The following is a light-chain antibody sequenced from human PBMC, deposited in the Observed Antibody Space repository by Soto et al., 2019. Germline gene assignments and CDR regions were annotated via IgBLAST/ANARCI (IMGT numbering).Light chain of an antibody. CDR1: QSISSY. CDR2: AAS. Sequence: DIQMTQSPSSLSASVGDRVTITCRASQSISSYLNWYQQKPGKAPKILISAASSLQSGVPSRFSASESATDFTLTISSLQPEDFATYYCQQSYSTPWTFGQGTKLEIK. J-gene: IGKJ2*01. CDR3: QQSYSTPWT. V-gene: IGKV1-39*01.